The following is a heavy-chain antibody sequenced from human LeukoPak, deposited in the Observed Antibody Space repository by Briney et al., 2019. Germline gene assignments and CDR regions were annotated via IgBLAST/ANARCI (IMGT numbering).Heavy chain of an antibody. Sequence: SETLSLTCTVSGGSISSGSYYWSWIRQPPGKGLEWIGYIYYSGSTNYNPSLKSRVTISVDTSKNQFSLKLSSVTAADTAVYYCARATDSGWYGFDYWGQGTLVTVSS. CDR3: ARATDSGWYGFDY. J-gene: IGHJ4*02. CDR1: GGSISSGSYY. CDR2: IYYSGST. D-gene: IGHD6-19*01. V-gene: IGHV4-61*01.